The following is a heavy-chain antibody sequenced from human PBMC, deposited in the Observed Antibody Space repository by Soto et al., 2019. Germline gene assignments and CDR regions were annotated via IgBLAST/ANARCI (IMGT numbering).Heavy chain of an antibody. CDR3: ARAGDLYFDY. J-gene: IGHJ4*02. CDR1: GFTFSSYS. Sequence: GGSLRLSCAASGFTFSSYSMNWVRQAPGKGLEWVSYISSSSSTIYYADSVKGRFTISRDNAKNSLYLQMYSLRAEDTAVYYCARAGDLYFDYWGQGTLVTVSS. CDR2: ISSSSSTI. D-gene: IGHD4-17*01. V-gene: IGHV3-48*01.